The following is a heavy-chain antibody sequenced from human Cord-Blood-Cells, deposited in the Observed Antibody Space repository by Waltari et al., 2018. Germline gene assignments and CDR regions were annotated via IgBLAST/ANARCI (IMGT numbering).Heavy chain of an antibody. Sequence: QVQRVQSGAEVKKPGSSVKVSCKASGGTFSSYAISWVRQAPEQGLEWMGGIIPIYGKAKYAQKCQGRVTITADESTSTDYMELSSVRSEDTAVNYWARGSGGNWGDAFDIWGQGTMVTVSS. D-gene: IGHD7-27*01. CDR3: ARGSGGNWGDAFDI. J-gene: IGHJ3*02. V-gene: IGHV1-69*01. CDR2: IIPIYGKA. CDR1: GGTFSSYA.